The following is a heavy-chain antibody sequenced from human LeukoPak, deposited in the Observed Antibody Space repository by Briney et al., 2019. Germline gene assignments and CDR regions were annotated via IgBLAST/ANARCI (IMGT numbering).Heavy chain of an antibody. Sequence: PGGSLRLSCAASGFTFSISWMTWVRQAPGKGLEWLANIKEDGGKENYVDSVKGRFTISRDNAKNTVYLQLNSLRAEDTALYYCARDRAYNAFDIWGQGTMVTVSS. CDR1: GFTFSISW. CDR3: ARDRAYNAFDI. D-gene: IGHD4-11*01. J-gene: IGHJ3*02. CDR2: IKEDGGKE. V-gene: IGHV3-7*01.